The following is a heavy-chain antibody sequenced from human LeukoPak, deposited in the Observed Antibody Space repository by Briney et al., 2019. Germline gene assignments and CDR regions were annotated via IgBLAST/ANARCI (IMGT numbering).Heavy chain of an antibody. Sequence: PSETLSLTCTVSGGSISSSSYSWGWIRQPPGKGLEWIGEINHSGSTNYNPSLKSRVTISVDTSKNQFSLKLSSVTAADTAVYYCAREPLYTNSSGIDYWGQGTLVTVSS. CDR1: GGSISSSSYS. CDR2: INHSGST. V-gene: IGHV4-39*07. D-gene: IGHD6-19*01. CDR3: AREPLYTNSSGIDY. J-gene: IGHJ4*02.